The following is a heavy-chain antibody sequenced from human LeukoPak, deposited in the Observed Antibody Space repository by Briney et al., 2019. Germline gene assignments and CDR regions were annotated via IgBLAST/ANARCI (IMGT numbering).Heavy chain of an antibody. CDR1: GFTFSSYA. Sequence: GGSLRLSCAASGFTFSSYAMSWVRQAPGKGLEWVSAITGGGDTTYYADPVKGRFTISSDNSKNTLYLQMNSLRAEDTAVYYCAKGRGYCTGGSCYSDYWGQGTLVTVSS. CDR3: AKGRGYCTGGSCYSDY. D-gene: IGHD2-15*01. CDR2: ITGGGDTT. J-gene: IGHJ4*02. V-gene: IGHV3-23*01.